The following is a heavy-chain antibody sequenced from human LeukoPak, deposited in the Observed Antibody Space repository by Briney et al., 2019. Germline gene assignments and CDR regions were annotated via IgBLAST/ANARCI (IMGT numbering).Heavy chain of an antibody. CDR2: IYYSGST. CDR1: GGSISSGDYY. D-gene: IGHD3-22*01. Sequence: SETLSLTCTVSGGSISSGDYYWSWIRQPPGKGLEWIGYIYYSGSTYYNPSLKSRVTISVDTSKNQFSLKLGSVTAADTAVYYCARAPGYYDSREFDYWGQGTLVTVSS. J-gene: IGHJ4*02. CDR3: ARAPGYYDSREFDY. V-gene: IGHV4-30-4*01.